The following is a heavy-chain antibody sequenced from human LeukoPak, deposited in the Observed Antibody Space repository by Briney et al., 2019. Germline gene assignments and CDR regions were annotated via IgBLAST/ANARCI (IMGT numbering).Heavy chain of an antibody. Sequence: ASVKVCCKASGYTFIGYYMHWVRQAPGRGLEWMGWINPKSGDTISAQNFQGRVTMTRDTSITTAYMELSRLRSDDTAVYYCARDRIAGTRGDYGLDVWGQGTTVTVSS. CDR1: GYTFIGYY. CDR3: ARDRIAGTRGDYGLDV. D-gene: IGHD1-1*01. CDR2: INPKSGDT. V-gene: IGHV1-2*02. J-gene: IGHJ6*02.